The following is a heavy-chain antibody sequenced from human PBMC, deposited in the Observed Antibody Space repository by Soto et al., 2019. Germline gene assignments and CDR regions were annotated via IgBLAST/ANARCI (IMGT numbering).Heavy chain of an antibody. V-gene: IGHV4-38-2*01. J-gene: IGHJ4*02. CDR2: TYYSGST. D-gene: IGHD2-8*01. CDR3: ARNSPTCILMSPTL. Sequence: SETLSLTCAVSGYSISSGYYWVWIRHPPGKGLEWIAITYYSGSTYYNPSLKSRVTISVDTSKNQFSLRLTSVTAADTAVYYCARNSPTCILMSPTLWGQGPLVTVCS. CDR1: GYSISSGYY.